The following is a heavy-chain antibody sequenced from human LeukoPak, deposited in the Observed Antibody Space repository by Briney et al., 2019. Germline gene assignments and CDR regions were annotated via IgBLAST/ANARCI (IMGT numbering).Heavy chain of an antibody. CDR2: IYYSGST. V-gene: IGHV4-59*01. J-gene: IGHJ4*02. CDR1: GGSISSYY. D-gene: IGHD2-15*01. CDR3: AREHCSGGSCYSDD. Sequence: SETLSLTCTVSGGSISSYYWSWIRQPPGKGLEGSGYIYYSGSTNYNPSLKSRVTISVDTSKNQFSLKLSSVTAADTAVYYCAREHCSGGSCYSDDWGQGTLVTVSS.